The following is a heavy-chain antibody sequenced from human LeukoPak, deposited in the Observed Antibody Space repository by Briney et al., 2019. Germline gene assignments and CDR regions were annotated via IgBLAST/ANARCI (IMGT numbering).Heavy chain of an antibody. D-gene: IGHD3-22*01. CDR1: GYTFTGYY. Sequence: ASVKVSSKASGYTFTGYYMHWVRRAPGQGLEWMGWINPNSGGTNYAQEFQGRVTMTRDTSISTAYMELSRLRSDDTAVYYCARVSSSGYGHWGQGTLVTVSS. J-gene: IGHJ4*02. CDR3: ARVSSSGYGH. V-gene: IGHV1-2*02. CDR2: INPNSGGT.